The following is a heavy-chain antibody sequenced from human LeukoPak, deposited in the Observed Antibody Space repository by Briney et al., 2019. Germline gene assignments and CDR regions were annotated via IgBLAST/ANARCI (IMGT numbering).Heavy chain of an antibody. CDR3: AKDMGSGYYYLASIDY. J-gene: IGHJ4*02. CDR2: ISGSGGST. V-gene: IGHV3-23*01. D-gene: IGHD3-22*01. Sequence: GGSLRLSCAASGFTFSSYAMSWVRQAPGKGLEWVSAISGSGGSTYYADSVKGRFTISRDNSKNTLYLQMNSLRAEDTALYYCAKDMGSGYYYLASIDYWGQGTLVTVSS. CDR1: GFTFSSYA.